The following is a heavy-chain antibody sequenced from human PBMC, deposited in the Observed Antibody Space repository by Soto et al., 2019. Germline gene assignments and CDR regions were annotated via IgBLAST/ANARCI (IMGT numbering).Heavy chain of an antibody. CDR2: TFSGGTT. CDR1: GFTVTSNY. J-gene: IGHJ6*02. Sequence: EVQLVETGGGLIQPGGSLRLSCAASGFTVTSNYMIWVRQPPGKGLEWVSTTFSGGTTNYADSVKGRFTISRDNSKNTLYLQMNNLRVEDTAVYDCAIKPPGAIQGWAYGMDVWGQGTTVSVSS. D-gene: IGHD2-2*01. CDR3: AIKPPGAIQGWAYGMDV. V-gene: IGHV3-53*02.